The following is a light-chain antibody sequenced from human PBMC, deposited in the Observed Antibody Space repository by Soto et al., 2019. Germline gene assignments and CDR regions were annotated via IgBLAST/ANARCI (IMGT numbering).Light chain of an antibody. CDR3: QQSDDSPGT. CDR2: GAS. CDR1: QSISSSY. Sequence: IVLTQSPGTLSLSPGESATLSCRASQSISSSYLAWHQKKPRAPTRLLIYGASNSATAIPDKFSGSGCCTDFILTISRLEPEDFAVYYCQQSDDSPGTFGQGTKVDIK. V-gene: IGKV3-20*01. J-gene: IGKJ1*01.